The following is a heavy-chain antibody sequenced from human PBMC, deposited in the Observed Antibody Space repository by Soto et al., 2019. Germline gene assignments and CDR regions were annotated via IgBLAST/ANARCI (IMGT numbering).Heavy chain of an antibody. CDR2: TYSGGNT. J-gene: IGHJ4*02. Sequence: GGSLSLSCAASGFTVSNNYMSWVRQAPGKGLELVSFTYSGGNTDYADSVKGRFTTSRDNSKNTLFLQMNSLRAEDTAVYYCARAKRGGFDYWGQGTLVTVSS. D-gene: IGHD3-16*01. CDR3: ARAKRGGFDY. V-gene: IGHV3-53*01. CDR1: GFTVSNNY.